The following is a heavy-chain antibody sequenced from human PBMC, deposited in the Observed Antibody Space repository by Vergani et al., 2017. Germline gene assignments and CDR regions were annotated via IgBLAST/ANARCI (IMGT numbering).Heavy chain of an antibody. D-gene: IGHD3-3*01. Sequence: QVQLQESGPGLVKPSQTLSLTCTVSGGSISSGSYYWSWIRQPAGKGLEWIGRIYTSGSTNYNPSLKSRVTISVDTSKNQFSLKLSSVTAADTAVYYCARDREGYYDFWSGYYYYYGMDVWGQGTTVTVSS. V-gene: IGHV4-61*02. J-gene: IGHJ6*02. CDR3: ARDREGYYDFWSGYYYYYGMDV. CDR1: GGSISSGSYY. CDR2: IYTSGST.